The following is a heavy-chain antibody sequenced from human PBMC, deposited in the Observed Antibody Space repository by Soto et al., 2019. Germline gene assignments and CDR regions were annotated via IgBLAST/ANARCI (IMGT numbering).Heavy chain of an antibody. D-gene: IGHD2-2*02. Sequence: GDSLKISCTGSGNSFTSYWIGWVRQMPGKGLEWMGIIYLGDSNTRYSPTFQGQVTISADRSISTAYLQWSSLKASDTAMYYCARQVYCSSTSCYNVDSWGQGNLVTVSA. CDR1: GNSFTSYW. CDR3: ARQVYCSSTSCYNVDS. CDR2: IYLGDSNT. V-gene: IGHV5-51*01. J-gene: IGHJ4*02.